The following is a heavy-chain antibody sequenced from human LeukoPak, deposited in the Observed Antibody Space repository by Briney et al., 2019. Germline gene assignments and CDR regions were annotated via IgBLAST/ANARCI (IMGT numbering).Heavy chain of an antibody. J-gene: IGHJ4*02. CDR3: ARGASGGWYAIDY. Sequence: PGGSLRLSCAASGLTFSSHWMHWVRQVPGKGLVWVSLINTDGSHTKYADSMKGRFTISRDNAKNTVSLQMNSLRADDTAVYYCARGASGGWYAIDYWGQGTLVTVSS. V-gene: IGHV3-74*03. CDR1: GLTFSSHW. D-gene: IGHD6-19*01. CDR2: INTDGSHT.